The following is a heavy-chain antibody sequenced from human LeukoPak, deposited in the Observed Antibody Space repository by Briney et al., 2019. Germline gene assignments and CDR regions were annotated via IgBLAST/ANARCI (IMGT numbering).Heavy chain of an antibody. CDR1: GGSISSSSYY. J-gene: IGHJ4*02. Sequence: SETLSLTCTVSGGSISSSSYYWGWIRQPLGKGLEWIGSIYYSGSTYYNPSLKSRVTISVDTSKNQFSLKLSSVTAADTAVYYCARSHLDYDILTGLPYYWGQGTLVTVSS. D-gene: IGHD3-9*01. CDR3: ARSHLDYDILTGLPYY. CDR2: IYYSGST. V-gene: IGHV4-39*07.